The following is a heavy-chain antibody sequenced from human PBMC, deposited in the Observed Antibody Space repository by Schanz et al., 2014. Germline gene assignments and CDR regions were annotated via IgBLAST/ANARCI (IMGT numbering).Heavy chain of an antibody. CDR2: ISGSGAST. Sequence: EVQLVESGGGLVKPGRSLRLSCAASGVTFSSYAMSWVRQASGKGLEWVSAISGSGASTYYADSVKGRFTISRDNSKNTLYLQMNSLIAEDTAVYYCAKCIGWYGRCAFDIWGQGTMVTVSS. CDR1: GVTFSSYA. D-gene: IGHD6-19*01. J-gene: IGHJ3*02. CDR3: AKCIGWYGRCAFDI. V-gene: IGHV3-23*04.